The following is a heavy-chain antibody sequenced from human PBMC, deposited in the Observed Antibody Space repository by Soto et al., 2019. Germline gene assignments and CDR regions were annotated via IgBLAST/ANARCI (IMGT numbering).Heavy chain of an antibody. CDR3: ARDRNILLWFGELVDYGMDV. CDR2: IYYSGST. J-gene: IGHJ6*02. Sequence: SETLSLTCTVSGGSFSSGGYYWSWIRQHPGKGLEWIGYIYYSGSTYYNPSLKSRVTISVDTSKNQFSLKLSSVTAADTAVYYCARDRNILLWFGELVDYGMDVWGQGTTVTVSS. D-gene: IGHD3-10*01. CDR1: GGSFSSGGYY. V-gene: IGHV4-31*03.